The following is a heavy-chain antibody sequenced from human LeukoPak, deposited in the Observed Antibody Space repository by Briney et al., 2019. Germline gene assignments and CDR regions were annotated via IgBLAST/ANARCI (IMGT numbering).Heavy chain of an antibody. V-gene: IGHV3-30*04. D-gene: IGHD2-15*01. J-gene: IGHJ4*02. Sequence: QAGGSLRLSCAASGLTFSSYAMHWVRQAPGKGLEWVAVISYDGSNKYYADSVKGRFTISRDNSKDTLYLQMNSLRAEDTAVYYCARDAGYCSGGSCYSPNYFDYWGQGTLVTVSS. CDR2: ISYDGSNK. CDR3: ARDAGYCSGGSCYSPNYFDY. CDR1: GLTFSSYA.